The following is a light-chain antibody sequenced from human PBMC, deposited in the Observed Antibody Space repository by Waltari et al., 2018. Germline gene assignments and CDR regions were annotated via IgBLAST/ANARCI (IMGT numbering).Light chain of an antibody. J-gene: IGLJ2*01. CDR3: SSYISSDTLEL. Sequence: HSALTQPAPVSGSPGQSITISCTGTSSDVGGYNYVSLYQQHPGKAPKLMIYDVSNRPSGVSNRFSGSKSGNTASLTISGLQAEDEADYYCSSYISSDTLELFGGGTSLTVL. CDR2: DVS. CDR1: SSDVGGYNY. V-gene: IGLV2-14*03.